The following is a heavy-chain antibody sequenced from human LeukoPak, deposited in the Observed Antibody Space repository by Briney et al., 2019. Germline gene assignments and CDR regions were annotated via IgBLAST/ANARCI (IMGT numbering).Heavy chain of an antibody. D-gene: IGHD6-13*01. V-gene: IGHV3-21*01. J-gene: IGHJ6*02. Sequence: KTGGSLRLSCAASGFTFSSYAMNWVRQAPGKGLEWVSSISSSSSYIYYADSVKGRFTISRDNAKNSLYLQMNSLRAEDTAVYYCAREEIAAAGTNYYYGMDVWGQGTTVTVSS. CDR2: ISSSSSYI. CDR3: AREEIAAAGTNYYYGMDV. CDR1: GFTFSSYA.